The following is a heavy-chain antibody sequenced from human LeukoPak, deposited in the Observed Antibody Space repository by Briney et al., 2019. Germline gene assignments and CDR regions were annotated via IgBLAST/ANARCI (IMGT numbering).Heavy chain of an antibody. CDR1: GFTFSSYW. CDR2: IKQDGSEK. J-gene: IGHJ4*02. CDR3: TRAERSSIYYDSSGYYAPAVSDY. Sequence: GGSLRLSCAASGFTFSSYWMSWVRQAPGKGLEWVANIKQDGSEKYYVDSVKGRFTISRDNAKNSLYLQMNSLRAEDTAVYYCTRAERSSIYYDSSGYYAPAVSDYWGQGTLVTVSS. D-gene: IGHD3-22*01. V-gene: IGHV3-7*01.